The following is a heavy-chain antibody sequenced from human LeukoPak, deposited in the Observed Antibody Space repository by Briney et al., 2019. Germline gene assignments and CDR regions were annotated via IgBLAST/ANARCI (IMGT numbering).Heavy chain of an antibody. V-gene: IGHV3-73*01. D-gene: IGHD6-19*01. CDR2: IRSKANSYAT. Sequence: GGSLKLSCAASGFTFSGSAMHWVRQASGKGLEWVGRIRSKANSYATAYAASVKGRFTISRDDSKNTAYLQMNSLKTEDTAVYYCAKDRSSGMGYYYGMDVWGQGTTVTVSS. CDR3: AKDRSSGMGYYYGMDV. J-gene: IGHJ6*02. CDR1: GFTFSGSA.